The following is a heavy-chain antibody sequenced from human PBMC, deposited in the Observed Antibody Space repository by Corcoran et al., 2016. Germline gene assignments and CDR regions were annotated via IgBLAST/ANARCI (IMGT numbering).Heavy chain of an antibody. J-gene: IGHJ5*02. CDR1: GGSFSGYY. Sequence: QVQLQQWGAGLLKPSETLSLTCAVYGGSFSGYYWSWIRQPPWKGLEWIGEINHSGSTNYNPSLKSRVTISVDTSKNQFSLKLSSVTAADTAVYYCARTRIAAADAWFDPWGQGTLVTVSS. CDR3: ARTRIAAADAWFDP. CDR2: INHSGST. V-gene: IGHV4-34*01. D-gene: IGHD6-13*01.